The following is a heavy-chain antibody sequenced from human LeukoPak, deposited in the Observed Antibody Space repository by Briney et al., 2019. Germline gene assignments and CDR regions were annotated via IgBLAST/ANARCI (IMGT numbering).Heavy chain of an antibody. CDR2: INPNSSGT. V-gene: IGHV1-2*02. CDR3: AREHGSGGKGIDI. CDR1: GYTFTSYG. J-gene: IGHJ3*02. D-gene: IGHD3-10*01. Sequence: ASVKVSCKASGYTFTSYGITWLRQAPGQGLELMGWINPNSSGTNYAQKFQGRVTVTRDTSISTAYLELSRLRSDDTAVYYCAREHGSGGKGIDIWGQGTMVTVSS.